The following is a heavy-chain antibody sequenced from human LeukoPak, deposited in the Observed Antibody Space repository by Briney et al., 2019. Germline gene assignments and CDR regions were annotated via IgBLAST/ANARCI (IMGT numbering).Heavy chain of an antibody. Sequence: GGSLRLSCAASGFTFSNYAMSWVRQAPGKGLEWVSAISGSGGSTYYADSVKGRFTISRDNSKNTLYLQMNSLRAEDTAVYYCALDFGADNDAFDIWGQGTMVTVSS. D-gene: IGHD3-3*01. CDR1: GFTFSNYA. V-gene: IGHV3-23*01. CDR2: ISGSGGST. CDR3: ALDFGADNDAFDI. J-gene: IGHJ3*02.